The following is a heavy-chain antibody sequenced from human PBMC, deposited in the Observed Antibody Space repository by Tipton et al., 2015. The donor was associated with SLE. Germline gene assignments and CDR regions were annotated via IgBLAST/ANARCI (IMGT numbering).Heavy chain of an antibody. V-gene: IGHV3-48*03. CDR1: GFTFSSYE. CDR3: ARVRGGRPV. CDR2: ISSSGSTI. Sequence: QLVQSGGGLVQPGGSLRLSCAASGFTFSSYEMNWVRQAPGKGLEWVSYISSSGSTIYHADSVKGRFTVSRDNTKNSLYLQMNSLRAEDTAVYYCARVRGGRPVWGQGTLVTVSS. D-gene: IGHD2-15*01. J-gene: IGHJ4*02.